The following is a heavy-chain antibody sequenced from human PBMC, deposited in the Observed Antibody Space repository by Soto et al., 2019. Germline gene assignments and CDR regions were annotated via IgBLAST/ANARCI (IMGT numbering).Heavy chain of an antibody. CDR2: IDPSDSYT. V-gene: IGHV5-10-1*01. Sequence: GESLKISCKGSGYSFTSYWISWVRQMPGKGLEWMGRIDPSDSYTNYSPSFQGHVTISADKSISTAYLQWSSLKASDTAMYYCARHIIAARTADYYYGMDVWGQGTTVTVSS. CDR1: GYSFTSYW. J-gene: IGHJ6*02. CDR3: ARHIIAARTADYYYGMDV. D-gene: IGHD6-6*01.